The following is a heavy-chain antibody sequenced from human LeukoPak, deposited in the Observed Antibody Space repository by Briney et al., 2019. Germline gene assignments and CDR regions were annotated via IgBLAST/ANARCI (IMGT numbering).Heavy chain of an antibody. Sequence: ASVKVSCKVSGYTLTELSMHWVRQAPGKGLEWMGGFDPEDGETIYAQKFQGRVTMTEDTSTDTAYMELSSLTSEDTAVYYCATDGITISGIINFDYWGQGTLVTVSS. CDR2: FDPEDGET. V-gene: IGHV1-24*01. CDR1: GYTLTELS. D-gene: IGHD3-3*01. J-gene: IGHJ4*02. CDR3: ATDGITISGIINFDY.